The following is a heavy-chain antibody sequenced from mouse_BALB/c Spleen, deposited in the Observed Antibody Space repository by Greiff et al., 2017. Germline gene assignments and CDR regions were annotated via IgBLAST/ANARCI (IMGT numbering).Heavy chain of an antibody. CDR1: GFTFSSYG. J-gene: IGHJ3*01. CDR3: AGDEAY. D-gene: IGHD3-3*01. V-gene: IGHV5-6*02. CDR2: ISSGGSYT. Sequence: DVKLVESGGDLVKPGGSLKLSCAASGFTFSSYGMSWVRQTPDKRLEWVATISSGGSYTYYPDSVKGRFTISRDNAKNTLYLQMSSLKSEDTAMYYCAGDEAYWGQGTLVTVSA.